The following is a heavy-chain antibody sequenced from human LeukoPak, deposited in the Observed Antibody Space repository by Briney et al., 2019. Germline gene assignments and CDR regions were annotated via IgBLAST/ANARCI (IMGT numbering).Heavy chain of an antibody. CDR2: IKSKTDGGTT. V-gene: IGHV3-15*01. Sequence: GGSLRLSCAASGFTLSDYWMNWVRQAPRKGLEWVGRIKSKTDGGTTDYAAPVKGRFTISRDDSKNTLYLQMNSLKTEDTAVYYCTTGNYYYYMDVWGKGTTVTVSS. J-gene: IGHJ6*03. CDR1: GFTLSDYW. CDR3: TTGNYYYYMDV.